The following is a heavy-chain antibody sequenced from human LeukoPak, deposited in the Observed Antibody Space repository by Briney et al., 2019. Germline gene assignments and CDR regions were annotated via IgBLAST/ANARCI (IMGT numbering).Heavy chain of an antibody. CDR3: ARVSNVGDYRLNFDY. J-gene: IGHJ4*02. CDR2: INHSGST. Sequence: SETLSLTCAVYGGSFSGYYWSWIRQPPGKGLEWIGEINHSGSTNYNPSLKSRVTISVDTSKNQFSLKLSSVTAADTAVYYCARVSNVGDYRLNFDYWGQGTLVTVSS. V-gene: IGHV4-34*01. D-gene: IGHD4-17*01. CDR1: GGSFSGYY.